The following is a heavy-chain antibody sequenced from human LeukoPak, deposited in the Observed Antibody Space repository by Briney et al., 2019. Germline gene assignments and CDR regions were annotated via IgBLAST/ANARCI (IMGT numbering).Heavy chain of an antibody. CDR2: IYYSGTA. CDR3: ARHKVAVPQGFDY. V-gene: IGHV4-39*01. CDR1: DDSITNNFYF. D-gene: IGHD6-19*01. Sequence: PSETLSLTCTVSDDSITNNFYFWGWIRQPPGTGLEWIGTIYYSGTAHYNPSLKSRVTISLDTSKNQFSLKLTSVTAADTAVYYCARHKVAVPQGFDYWGQGTLVTVSS. J-gene: IGHJ4*02.